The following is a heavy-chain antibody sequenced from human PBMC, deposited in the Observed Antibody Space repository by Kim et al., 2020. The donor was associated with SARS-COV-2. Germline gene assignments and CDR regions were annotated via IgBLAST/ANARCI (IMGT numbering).Heavy chain of an antibody. D-gene: IGHD3-16*01. Sequence: ASVKVSCKASGYTFTSYYMHWVRQAPGQGLEWMGIINPSGGSTSYAQKFQGRVTMTRDTSTSTVYMELSSLRSEDTAVYYCAREFWAARAAYYYGMDVWGQGTTVTVSS. CDR2: INPSGGST. V-gene: IGHV1-46*01. CDR1: GYTFTSYY. CDR3: AREFWAARAAYYYGMDV. J-gene: IGHJ6*02.